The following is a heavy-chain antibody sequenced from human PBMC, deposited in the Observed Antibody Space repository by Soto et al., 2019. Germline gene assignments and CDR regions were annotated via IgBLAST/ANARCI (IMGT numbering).Heavy chain of an antibody. D-gene: IGHD1-7*01. Sequence: GASVKVSCKASGYTFTTYGISWVRQAPGQRLEWMGWINAGNGNTKYSQKFQGRVTITRDTSASTAYMELSSLRSEDTAVYYCARGTMQSRVDIWGQGTMVTVSS. V-gene: IGHV1-3*01. CDR1: GYTFTTYG. J-gene: IGHJ3*02. CDR3: ARGTMQSRVDI. CDR2: INAGNGNT.